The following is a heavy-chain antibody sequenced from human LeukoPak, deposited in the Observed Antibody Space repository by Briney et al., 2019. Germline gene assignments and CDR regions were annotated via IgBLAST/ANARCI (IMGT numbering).Heavy chain of an antibody. J-gene: IGHJ6*03. CDR1: GYSFTDYW. CDR3: ARPALYCSSTVCPPYMDV. D-gene: IGHD2-2*01. CDR2: IYPGDSDT. V-gene: IGHV5-51*01. Sequence: GESLKISCKASGYSFTDYWIGWVRQMPGKGLEWMAIIYPGDSDTRYSPSFQGQVTISDDKSISTAYLQWGSLKASDTATYYCARPALYCSSTVCPPYMDVWGKGTTVTVSS.